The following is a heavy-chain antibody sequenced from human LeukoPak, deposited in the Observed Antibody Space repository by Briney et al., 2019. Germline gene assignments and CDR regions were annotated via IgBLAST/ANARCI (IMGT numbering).Heavy chain of an antibody. CDR3: ATSATRDSTGYYYFHFHH. D-gene: IGHD3-22*01. CDR1: GGSISSYY. V-gene: IGHV4-4*07. CDR2: IYTSGRT. J-gene: IGHJ1*01. Sequence: SETLSLTCSVSGGSISSYYWSWIRQPAGKGLEWIGRIYTSGRTDYNPSLKSRVTMSVETSKNQFSLKLTSVTAADTAVYYCATSATRDSTGYYYFHFHHWGQGTLVTVSS.